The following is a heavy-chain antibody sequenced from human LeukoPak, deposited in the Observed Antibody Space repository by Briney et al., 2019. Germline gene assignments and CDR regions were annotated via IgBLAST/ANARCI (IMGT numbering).Heavy chain of an antibody. J-gene: IGHJ5*02. CDR2: IIPIFGTA. CDR3: ARELELQYNWFDP. D-gene: IGHD1-7*01. CDR1: GGTFSSYA. Sequence: ASVKVSCKASGGTFSSYAISWVRQAPGQGLEWMGGIIPIFGTANYAQKFQGRVTITADESTSTAYMELGSLRSEDTAVYYCARELELQYNWFDPWGQGTLVTVSS. V-gene: IGHV1-69*13.